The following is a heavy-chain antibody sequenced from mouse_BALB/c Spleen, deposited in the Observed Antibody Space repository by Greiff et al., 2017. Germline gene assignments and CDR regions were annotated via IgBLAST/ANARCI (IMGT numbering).Heavy chain of an antibody. CDR2: ISSGGST. J-gene: IGHJ2*01. V-gene: IGHV5-6-5*01. Sequence: EVQLVESGGGLVKPGGSLKLSCAASGFTFSSYAMSWVRQTPEKRLEWVASISSGGSTYYPDSVKGRFTISRDNARNILYLQMSSLRSEDTAMYYCARGGKYGKEGYYFDYWGQGTTLTVSS. CDR3: ARGGKYGKEGYYFDY. CDR1: GFTFSSYA. D-gene: IGHD2-10*02.